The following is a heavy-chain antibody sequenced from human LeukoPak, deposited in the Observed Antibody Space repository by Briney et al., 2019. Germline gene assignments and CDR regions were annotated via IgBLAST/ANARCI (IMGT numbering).Heavy chain of an antibody. Sequence: SETLSLTCTVSGGSISSYYWSWIRQPPGKGLEWIGYIYYSGSTNYNPSLKSRVTISVDTSKNQFSLKLSSVTAADTAVYYCVYSNYGLFDYWGQGTLVTVSS. J-gene: IGHJ4*02. D-gene: IGHD4-11*01. CDR2: IYYSGST. V-gene: IGHV4-59*12. CDR1: GGSISSYY. CDR3: VYSNYGLFDY.